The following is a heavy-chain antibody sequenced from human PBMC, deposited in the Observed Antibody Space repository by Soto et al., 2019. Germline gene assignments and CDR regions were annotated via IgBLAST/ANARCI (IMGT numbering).Heavy chain of an antibody. CDR1: GGTFSSYA. Sequence: GASVKVSCKASGGTFSSYAISWVRQAPGQGLEWMGGIIPIFGTANYAQKFQGRVTITADESTSTAYMELSSLRSEDTAVYYCARDQKSYYDFWLYYYYCMDVWGQGTTVTVSS. V-gene: IGHV1-69*13. J-gene: IGHJ6*02. CDR3: ARDQKSYYDFWLYYYYCMDV. CDR2: IIPIFGTA. D-gene: IGHD3-3*01.